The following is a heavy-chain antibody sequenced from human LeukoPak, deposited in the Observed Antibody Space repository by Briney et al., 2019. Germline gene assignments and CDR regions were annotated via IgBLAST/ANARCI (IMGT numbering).Heavy chain of an antibody. CDR3: ATQHRTNWNDQH. CDR1: GGSISSYY. J-gene: IGHJ4*02. CDR2: IYTSGST. D-gene: IGHD1-20*01. Sequence: PSETLSLTCTVSGGSISSYYWSWIRQPAGKGLEWIGRIYTSGSTNYNPSLKSRVTMSVDTSKNQFSLKLSSVTAADTAVHYCATQHRTNWNDQHWSQGTLVTVSS. V-gene: IGHV4-4*07.